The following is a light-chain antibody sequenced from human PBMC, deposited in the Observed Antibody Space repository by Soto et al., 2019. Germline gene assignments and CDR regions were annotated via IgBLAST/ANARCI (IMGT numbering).Light chain of an antibody. CDR3: VLYLGNGIWV. Sequence: QAVVTQEPSFSVSPGGTVTLTCGLSSGSVSTSNYPSWYQQTPGQAPRSLIYSTNTRSSGVPDPFSGSILGNRAALTITGAQADDESDFYCVLYLGNGIWVFGGGTQLTVL. CDR2: STN. CDR1: SGSVSTSNY. J-gene: IGLJ3*02. V-gene: IGLV8-61*01.